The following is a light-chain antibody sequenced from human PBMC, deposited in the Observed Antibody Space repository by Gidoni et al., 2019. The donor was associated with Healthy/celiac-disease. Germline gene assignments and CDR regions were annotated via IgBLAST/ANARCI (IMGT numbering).Light chain of an antibody. CDR1: TVIGSY. CDR2: AAS. J-gene: IGKJ4*01. Sequence: DIQMTQSPSYLSASVGDRVTITCRASTVIGSYLNWYQQKPGNAPKLLIYAASSLKSGVPARFSGSGSGTDFTLTISSLQPEDFATYYCQQSYSTPRSFGGXTKVEIK. CDR3: QQSYSTPRS. V-gene: IGKV1-39*01.